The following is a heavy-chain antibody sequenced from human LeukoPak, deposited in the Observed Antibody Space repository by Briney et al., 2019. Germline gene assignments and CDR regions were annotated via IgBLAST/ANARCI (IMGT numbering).Heavy chain of an antibody. V-gene: IGHV3-74*01. Sequence: GGSLRLSCAASGFTFSSYWMHWVRQAPGKGLGWVSRINSDGSSTSYADSVKGRFTISRDNAKNTLYLQMHSLRAEDTAVYYCARYLTNTAMVKALDYWGQGTLVTVSS. CDR3: ARYLTNTAMVKALDY. CDR2: INSDGSST. D-gene: IGHD5-18*01. CDR1: GFTFSSYW. J-gene: IGHJ4*02.